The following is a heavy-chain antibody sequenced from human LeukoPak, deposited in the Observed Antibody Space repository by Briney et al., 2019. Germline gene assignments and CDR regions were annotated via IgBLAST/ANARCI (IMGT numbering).Heavy chain of an antibody. CDR2: ISGNSGSDT. Sequence: GGSLRLSCAASGFTFSSYAMGWVRQAPGKGLEWFSAISGNSGSDTYYADAVKGRFTISRDNSKTTLYLEMDSLRAEDTAVYYCAKGSSSGRPYFFDYWGQGSLVAVSS. V-gene: IGHV3-23*01. CDR3: AKGSSSGRPYFFDY. CDR1: GFTFSSYA. J-gene: IGHJ4*02. D-gene: IGHD3-10*01.